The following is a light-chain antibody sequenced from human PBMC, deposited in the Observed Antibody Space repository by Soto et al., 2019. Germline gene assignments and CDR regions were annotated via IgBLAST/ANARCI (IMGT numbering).Light chain of an antibody. V-gene: IGKV3-15*01. CDR3: QQYNNWPQT. CDR1: QSVSSN. Sequence: EIVMTQSPATLSGSPGDRATLSCRASQSVSSNLAWYQQKPGQAPRLLIYGASTRATGISARFSGSGSGTEFTLTISSLQSEDFAVYYCQQYNNWPQTFGQGTKVEIK. CDR2: GAS. J-gene: IGKJ1*01.